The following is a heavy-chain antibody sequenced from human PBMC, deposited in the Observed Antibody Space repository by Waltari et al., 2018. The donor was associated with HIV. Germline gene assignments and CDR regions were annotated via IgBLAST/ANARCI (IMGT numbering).Heavy chain of an antibody. CDR2: INHRGTH. CDR3: GGGRDSREQRLVAGFDF. D-gene: IGHD6-19*01. J-gene: IGHJ4*02. V-gene: IGHV4-34*01. CDR1: DGSFSDYY. Sequence: QVQLQQWGAGLLKPSETLSLTCAVYDGSFSDYYWVCIRQSPETGLEWIGEINHRGTHHYNPSLKSLVTISSDMSKRQFSLKWKSVSVADTALYFCGGGRDSREQRLVAGFDFWGRGTLVTVSS.